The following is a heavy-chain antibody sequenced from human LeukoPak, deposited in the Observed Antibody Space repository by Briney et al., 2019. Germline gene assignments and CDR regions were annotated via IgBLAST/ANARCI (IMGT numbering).Heavy chain of an antibody. CDR3: ARDAQRGFDYSNSLEY. Sequence: TRGSLRLSCAASGFIFSHYGMHWVRQAPGKGLEWVAVIWSDGSNRFYAGSVKGRFTISRDNSQNTVFLQMNSLRAEDTAMYYCARDAQRGFDYSNSLEYWGHGTLVTVSS. CDR1: GFIFSHYG. J-gene: IGHJ4*01. D-gene: IGHD4-11*01. V-gene: IGHV3-33*01. CDR2: IWSDGSNR.